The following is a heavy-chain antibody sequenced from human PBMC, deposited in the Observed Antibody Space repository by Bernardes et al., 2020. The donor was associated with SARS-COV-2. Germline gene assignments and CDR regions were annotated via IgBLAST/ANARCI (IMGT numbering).Heavy chain of an antibody. Sequence: ASVKVSCKASGYTFGDYGFSWVRQAPGQGLEWMGWISANSGKTSYAQKYEGKITLTTDRSTSTAYMELRALTSDDTATYYCARDTMGINIWPTFFDSWGQGTLVTVSS. CDR1: GYTFGDYG. CDR3: ARDTMGINIWPTFFDS. V-gene: IGHV1-18*01. D-gene: IGHD3-9*01. J-gene: IGHJ4*02. CDR2: ISANSGKT.